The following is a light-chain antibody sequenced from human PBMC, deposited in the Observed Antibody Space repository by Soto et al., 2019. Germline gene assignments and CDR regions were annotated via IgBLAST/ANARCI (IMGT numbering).Light chain of an antibody. J-gene: IGKJ1*01. V-gene: IGKV3-15*01. Sequence: EIVMTQSPATLSVSPGERATLSWRASQNIYSNVAWYQQRPGQAPRLLIYRASTRATGIPARFSGSGSGTEFTLTISSLQSEDFTVYSCLQYHNLWAFGQGTKVEIK. CDR2: RAS. CDR3: LQYHNLWA. CDR1: QNIYSN.